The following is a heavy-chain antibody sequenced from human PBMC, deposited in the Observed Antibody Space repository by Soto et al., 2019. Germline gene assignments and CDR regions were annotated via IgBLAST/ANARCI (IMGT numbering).Heavy chain of an antibody. D-gene: IGHD1-26*01. CDR2: IYYSGSA. V-gene: IGHV4-39*01. CDR1: GGAISSSSYY. J-gene: IGHJ4*02. Sequence: PSETLSLTCTVSGGAISSSSYYWGWIRQPPGKGLEWVGSIYYSGSAYYNPSLRSRLTISVDTSKNQFSLKLSSVTAADTAVYYCARRYGSAIDYWGQGTLVTVSS. CDR3: ARRYGSAIDY.